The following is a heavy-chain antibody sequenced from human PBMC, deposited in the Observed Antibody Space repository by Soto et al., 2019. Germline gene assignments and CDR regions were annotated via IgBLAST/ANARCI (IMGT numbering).Heavy chain of an antibody. D-gene: IGHD3-10*01. Sequence: PVGSLRLSCVASGFTFTTFGMIWVRQAPGKGLEWVSGISSNGGSTYYADSVEGRFTISRDNSKNTLYLQLNSLRVEDTALFYCAKRQRGDGFAVDFWGQGTLVTVSS. CDR3: AKRQRGDGFAVDF. J-gene: IGHJ4*02. CDR1: GFTFTTFG. CDR2: ISSNGGST. V-gene: IGHV3-23*01.